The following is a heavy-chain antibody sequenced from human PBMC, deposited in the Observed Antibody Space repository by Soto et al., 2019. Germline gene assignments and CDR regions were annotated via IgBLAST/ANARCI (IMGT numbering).Heavy chain of an antibody. J-gene: IGHJ4*02. CDR3: ARLGYCSGGSCPYV. Sequence: SETLSLTCTVSGGSISSYYWSWIRQPPGKGLEWIGYIYYSGSTNYNPSLKSRVTISVDTSKNQFSLKLSSVTAADTAAYYCARLGYCSGGSCPYVWGQGTLVTVSS. CDR2: IYYSGST. V-gene: IGHV4-59*08. D-gene: IGHD2-15*01. CDR1: GGSISSYY.